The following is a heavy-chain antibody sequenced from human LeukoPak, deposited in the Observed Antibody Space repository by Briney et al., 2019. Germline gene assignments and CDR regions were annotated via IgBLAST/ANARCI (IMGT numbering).Heavy chain of an antibody. J-gene: IGHJ4*02. V-gene: IGHV3-21*01. D-gene: IGHD2-2*01. CDR1: GFTFSSYS. CDR3: AREYCSSTSCYFGYSYGPFDY. Sequence: SGGSLRLSCAASGFTFSSYSMNWVRQAPGKGLEWVSSISSSSSYIYYADSVKGRFTISRDNAKNSLYLQMTSPRAEDTAVYYCAREYCSSTSCYFGYSYGPFDYWGQGTLVTVSS. CDR2: ISSSSSYI.